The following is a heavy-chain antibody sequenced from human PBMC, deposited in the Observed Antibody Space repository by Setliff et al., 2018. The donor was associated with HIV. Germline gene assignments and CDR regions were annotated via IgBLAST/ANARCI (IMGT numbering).Heavy chain of an antibody. CDR3: ARDLECSSIGCYRHFDY. D-gene: IGHD2-2*02. CDR1: GFAFSSYS. Sequence: PGGSLRLSCAASGFAFSSYSSNWVRQAPGKGLEWVAVISYDGSNKYYADSVKGRFTISRDNSKNTLYLQMNSLRAEDTAVYYCARDLECSSIGCYRHFDYWGQGTLVTVSS. J-gene: IGHJ4*02. V-gene: IGHV3-30*01. CDR2: ISYDGSNK.